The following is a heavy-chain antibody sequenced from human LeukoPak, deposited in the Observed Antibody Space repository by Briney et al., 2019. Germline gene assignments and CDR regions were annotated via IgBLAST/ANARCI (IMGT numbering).Heavy chain of an antibody. CDR1: GFTFSNYW. CDR3: AKVPYENYYYYMDV. D-gene: IGHD3-22*01. Sequence: GGSLRLSCAASGFTFSNYWMNWVRQAPGKGLEWVANIKQDGGEKSYVDSVKGRFTISRDNAKNSLHLQMNSLRAEDTAVYYCAKVPYENYYYYMDVWGKGTTVSVSS. J-gene: IGHJ6*03. V-gene: IGHV3-7*01. CDR2: IKQDGGEK.